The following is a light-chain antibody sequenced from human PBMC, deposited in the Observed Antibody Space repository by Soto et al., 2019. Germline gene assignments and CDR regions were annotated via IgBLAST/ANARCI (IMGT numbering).Light chain of an antibody. CDR2: AAS. Sequence: DIQMTQSPSFVSASVGDRVTITCRASQGISSWLAWYQHRPGRAPKLLIHAASNLESGVPSRFSGSGSGTDFTLTCSSLQPEDFATYYCQQTTSFPLTFGGGTKVEIK. V-gene: IGKV1-12*01. CDR3: QQTTSFPLT. J-gene: IGKJ4*01. CDR1: QGISSW.